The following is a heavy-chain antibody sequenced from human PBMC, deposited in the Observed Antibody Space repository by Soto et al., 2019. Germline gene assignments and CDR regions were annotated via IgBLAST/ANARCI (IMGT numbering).Heavy chain of an antibody. D-gene: IGHD3-16*01. CDR1: GYSFTSHS. J-gene: IGHJ4*02. CDR2: IYPGGVNI. V-gene: IGHV1-46*01. CDR3: ARSRVRGGYYFDY. Sequence: ASVKVSCKAIGYSFTSHSMHWVRQDPGQGLEWMGTIYPGGVNIGYAQKFKGRVTMTKDTSTSTVYMELSRLTSEDTAVYYCARSRVRGGYYFDYWGQGALVTVSS.